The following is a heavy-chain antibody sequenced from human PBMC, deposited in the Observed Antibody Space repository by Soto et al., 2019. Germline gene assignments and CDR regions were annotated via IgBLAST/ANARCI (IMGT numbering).Heavy chain of an antibody. CDR1: GFTFSSYS. D-gene: IGHD3-10*01. V-gene: IGHV3-21*01. CDR2: ISSSSSYI. CDR3: ASASRVRGVPEDY. J-gene: IGHJ4*02. Sequence: EVQLVESGGGLVKPGGSLRLSCAASGFTFSSYSMNWVRQAPGKGLEWVSSISSSSSYIYYADSVKGRFTISRDNAKNPLYLQMNSLRAEDTAVYYCASASRVRGVPEDYWGQGTLVTVSS.